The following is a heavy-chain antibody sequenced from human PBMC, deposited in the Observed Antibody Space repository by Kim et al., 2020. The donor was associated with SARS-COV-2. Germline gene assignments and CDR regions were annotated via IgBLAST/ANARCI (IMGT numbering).Heavy chain of an antibody. Sequence: ASVKVSCKASGYTFTGYYMHWVRQAPGQGLEWMGWINPNSGGTNYAQKFQGRVTMTRDTSISTAYMELSRLRSDDTAVYYCARYPPYSYGIYGMDVWGQGTTVTVSS. V-gene: IGHV1-2*02. D-gene: IGHD5-18*01. CDR1: GYTFTGYY. CDR3: ARYPPYSYGIYGMDV. CDR2: INPNSGGT. J-gene: IGHJ6*02.